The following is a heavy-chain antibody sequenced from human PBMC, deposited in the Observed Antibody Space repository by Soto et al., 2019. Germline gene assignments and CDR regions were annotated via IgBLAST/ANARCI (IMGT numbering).Heavy chain of an antibody. CDR2: ISGSGGST. Sequence: GGSLRLSCAASGFTFSSYAMSWVRQAPGKGLELVSAISGSGGSTYYADSVKGRFTISRDNSKNTLYLQMNSLRAEDTAVYYCAKDPYCSSTSCYLRSAWGQGTLVTVSS. D-gene: IGHD2-2*01. CDR1: GFTFSSYA. J-gene: IGHJ5*02. V-gene: IGHV3-23*01. CDR3: AKDPYCSSTSCYLRSA.